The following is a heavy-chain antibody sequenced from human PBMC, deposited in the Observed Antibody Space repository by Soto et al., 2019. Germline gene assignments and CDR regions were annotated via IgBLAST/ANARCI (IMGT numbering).Heavy chain of an antibody. CDR3: ARVSAAALFDY. D-gene: IGHD6-13*01. V-gene: IGHV4-30-4*01. J-gene: IGHJ4*02. CDR1: GGSISSGDYY. CDR2: IYYSGST. Sequence: SETLSLTCTVSGGSISSGDYYWSWIRQPPGKGLEWIGYIYYSGSTYYNPSLKSRVTISVDTSKNQFSLKLSSVTAADTAVYYCARVSAAALFDYWGQGTLVTGSS.